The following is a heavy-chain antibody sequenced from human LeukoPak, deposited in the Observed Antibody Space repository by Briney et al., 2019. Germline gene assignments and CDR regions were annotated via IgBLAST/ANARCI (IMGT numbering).Heavy chain of an antibody. CDR3: ARGRGRTVTTDFDY. CDR2: ISAYNGNT. V-gene: IGHV1-18*01. J-gene: IGHJ4*02. CDR1: GYTFTSYG. Sequence: GASVRVSCTASGYTFTSYGISWVRQAPGQGLEWMGWISAYNGNTNYAQKLQGRVTMTTDTSTSTAYMELRSLRSDDTAVYYCARGRGRTVTTDFDYWGQGTLVTVSS. D-gene: IGHD4-17*01.